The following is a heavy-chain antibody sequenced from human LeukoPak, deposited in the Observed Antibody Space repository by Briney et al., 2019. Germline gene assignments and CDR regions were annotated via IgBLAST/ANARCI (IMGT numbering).Heavy chain of an antibody. CDR3: ARRGYSSGWSHYYGMDV. D-gene: IGHD6-19*01. CDR1: GFTFSSYW. J-gene: IGHJ6*04. Sequence: PGGSLRLSCAASGFTFSSYWMHWVRQAPGKGLVLVSRINSDGSSTSYADSVKGRFTISRDNAKNTLYLQMNSLRAEDTAVYYCARRGYSSGWSHYYGMDVWGKGTTVTVSS. CDR2: INSDGSST. V-gene: IGHV3-74*01.